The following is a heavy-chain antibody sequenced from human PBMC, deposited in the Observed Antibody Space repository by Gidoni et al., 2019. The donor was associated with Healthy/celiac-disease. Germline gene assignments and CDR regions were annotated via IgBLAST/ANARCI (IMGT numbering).Heavy chain of an antibody. J-gene: IGHJ4*02. Sequence: QVQLQESGPGLVKPSETLSLTCTVSGGSVSSGSSYWSWIRQPPGKGLEWIGYIYYSGSTNYNPSLKSRVTISVDTSKNQFSLKLSSVTAADTAVYYCARRYCSSTSCLLPFDYWGQGTLVTVSS. CDR2: IYYSGST. CDR1: GGSVSSGSSY. CDR3: ARRYCSSTSCLLPFDY. D-gene: IGHD2-2*01. V-gene: IGHV4-61*01.